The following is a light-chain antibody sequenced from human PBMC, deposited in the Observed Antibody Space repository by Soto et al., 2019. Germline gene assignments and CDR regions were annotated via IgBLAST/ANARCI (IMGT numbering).Light chain of an antibody. CDR2: TAS. CDR1: LSISAW. V-gene: IGKV1-5*03. Sequence: DIQMTPSPSTLSASVGDRVSINCRASLSISAWLAWYQQKPGKAPRLLIYTASTLEIGVPSRFSGSGSGTEFTLTISSLQPDDVATYYCQQYNDYSWTFGQGTKVDVK. J-gene: IGKJ1*01. CDR3: QQYNDYSWT.